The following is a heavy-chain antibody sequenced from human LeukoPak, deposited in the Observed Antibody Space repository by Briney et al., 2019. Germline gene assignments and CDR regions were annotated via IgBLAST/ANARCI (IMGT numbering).Heavy chain of an antibody. CDR2: IYYSGST. V-gene: IGHV4-30-4*01. Sequence: SETLSLTCTVSGGSISSGDYYWSCIRQPPGKGLEWIGYIYYSGSTYYNPSLKSRDTKSVDTPNNQVSLKLSSLTGADTAVYHCARDGLAYCGGDFFHHWGRGPLDTVSS. D-gene: IGHD2-21*01. CDR1: GGSISSGDYY. CDR3: ARDGLAYCGGDFFHH. J-gene: IGHJ4*02.